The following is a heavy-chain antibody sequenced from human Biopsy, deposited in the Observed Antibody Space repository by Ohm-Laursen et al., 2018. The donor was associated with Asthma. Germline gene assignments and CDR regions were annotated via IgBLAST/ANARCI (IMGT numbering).Heavy chain of an antibody. CDR1: GFTFSDYS. CDR2: INGKSNSI. V-gene: IGHV3-11*01. J-gene: IGHJ4*02. Sequence: LSLTCAAPGFTFSDYSMSWIRQAPGKGLEWISYINGKSNSIEYADSVKGRFTISRDNAKNSLYLQMNSLRAEDTAVYYCARDSYSSGLYDDFESWGQGTLVTVSS. CDR3: ARDSYSSGLYDDFES. D-gene: IGHD6-19*01.